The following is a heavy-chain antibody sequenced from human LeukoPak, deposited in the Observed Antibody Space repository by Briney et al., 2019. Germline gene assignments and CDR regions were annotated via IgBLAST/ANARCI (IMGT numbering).Heavy chain of an antibody. CDR2: ISAYNGNT. Sequence: ASVKVSCKASGYTFTSYYMHWVRQAPGQGLEWMGWISAYNGNTNYAQKLQGRVTMTTDTSTSTAYMELRSLRSDDTAVYYCARDCSGGSCYLLDYWGQGTLVTVSS. CDR1: GYTFTSYY. V-gene: IGHV1-18*04. J-gene: IGHJ4*02. D-gene: IGHD2-15*01. CDR3: ARDCSGGSCYLLDY.